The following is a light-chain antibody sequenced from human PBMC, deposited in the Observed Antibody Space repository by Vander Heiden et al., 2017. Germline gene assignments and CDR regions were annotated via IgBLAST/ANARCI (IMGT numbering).Light chain of an antibody. J-gene: IGLJ2*01. CDR1: NIGSRF. CDR3: QVWDTNTVL. Sequence: SNDLTQPLSVSVARGQTATISRGGNNIGSRFVHWYQLSPVQPPVLVISRDSVRPSGIPERFSGSDSGNTATLTISRAQAGDEAVYYCQVWDTNTVLFGGGTKLTVL. CDR2: RDS. V-gene: IGLV3-9*01.